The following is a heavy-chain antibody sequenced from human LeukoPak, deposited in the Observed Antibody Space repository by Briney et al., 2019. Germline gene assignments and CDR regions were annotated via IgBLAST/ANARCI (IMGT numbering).Heavy chain of an antibody. J-gene: IGHJ3*02. CDR1: GFTFSSYS. D-gene: IGHD3-22*01. CDR2: ISSSSSYI. Sequence: PEGSLRLSCAASGFTFSSYSMNWVRQAPGKGLEWISSISSSSSYIYYADSVEGRFTISRDNAKNSLYLQMNSLRAEDTAVYYCARDVHYDSSGYYYADAFDIWGQGTMVTVSS. V-gene: IGHV3-21*01. CDR3: ARDVHYDSSGYYYADAFDI.